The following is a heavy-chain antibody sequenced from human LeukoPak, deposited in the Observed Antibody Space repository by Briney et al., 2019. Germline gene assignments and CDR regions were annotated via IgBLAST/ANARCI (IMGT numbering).Heavy chain of an antibody. CDR1: GFTFNTYS. Sequence: PGGSLRLSCAASGFTFNTYSMNWVRQAPGKGLEWVSYISSSGRAILYADSVKGRFTVSRDNAKNSLYLQMNNLRAEDTAVYYCARGIPSGSYAPDYWGQGTLVTVSS. CDR2: ISSSGRAI. D-gene: IGHD1-26*01. J-gene: IGHJ4*02. CDR3: ARGIPSGSYAPDY. V-gene: IGHV3-48*04.